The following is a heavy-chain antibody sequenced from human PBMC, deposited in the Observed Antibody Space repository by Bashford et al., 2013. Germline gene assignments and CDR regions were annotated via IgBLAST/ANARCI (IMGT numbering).Heavy chain of an antibody. CDR2: INPNPNSGAT. Sequence: ASVKVSCQASGFTFSNYFVHWVRQAPGQGLEWMGWINPNPNSGATKYAEMFQGRVTMTRDTSISTAYMELSSLRSDDTAVYFCARDGPVVGVWNAFDVWGQGTVVTVSS. D-gene: IGHD1-26*01. J-gene: IGHJ3*01. CDR3: ARDGPVVGVWNAFDV. CDR1: GFTFSNYF. V-gene: IGHV1-2*02.